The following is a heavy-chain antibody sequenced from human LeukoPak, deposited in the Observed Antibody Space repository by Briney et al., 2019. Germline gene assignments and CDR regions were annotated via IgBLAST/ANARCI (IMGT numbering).Heavy chain of an antibody. CDR1: GGSFSSYV. V-gene: IGHV1-69*13. D-gene: IGHD6-19*01. CDR3: ARDRGIAVADPYGMDV. Sequence: ASVRVSCKAAGGSFSSYVICWVRQAPGQGLEWMGGIIPIFGTADYAQKFHGRVTITADESTSTAYMELSSLRSEDTAVYYCARDRGIAVADPYGMDVWGQGTTVTVSS. J-gene: IGHJ6*02. CDR2: IIPIFGTA.